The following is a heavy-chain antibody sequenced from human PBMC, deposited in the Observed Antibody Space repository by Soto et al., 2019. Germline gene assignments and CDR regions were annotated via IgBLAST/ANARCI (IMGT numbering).Heavy chain of an antibody. J-gene: IGHJ5*02. Sequence: SETLSLTCTVSGDSIGGVGYWSWIRQFPGRGLEWIGCTSSSGSTYYNPALNNRISLSLDTSQNQFSLKLLSVTAADTAIYYCARSGVTGIVIPSHWFDPWGQGTLVTVSS. CDR3: ARSGVTGIVIPSHWFDP. CDR1: GDSIGGVGY. D-gene: IGHD2-21*02. CDR2: TSSSGST. V-gene: IGHV4-31*03.